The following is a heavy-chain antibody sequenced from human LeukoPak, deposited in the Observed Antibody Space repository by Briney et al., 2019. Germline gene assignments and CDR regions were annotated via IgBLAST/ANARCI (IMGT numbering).Heavy chain of an antibody. J-gene: IGHJ4*02. Sequence: PSETLSLTCTVSGGSISSYYWSWIRQPPGKGLEWIGYIYYSGSTNYNPSLKSRVTISVDTSKNQFSLKLSSVTAADTAVYYCARGVEYSSSSGLGYWGQGTLVTGSS. D-gene: IGHD6-6*01. V-gene: IGHV4-59*01. CDR3: ARGVEYSSSSGLGY. CDR2: IYYSGST. CDR1: GGSISSYY.